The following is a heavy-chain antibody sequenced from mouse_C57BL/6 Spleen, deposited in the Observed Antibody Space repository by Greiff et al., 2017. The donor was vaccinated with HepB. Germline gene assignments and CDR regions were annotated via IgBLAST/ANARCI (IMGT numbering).Heavy chain of an antibody. Sequence: QVQLQQPGAELVKPGASVKLSCKASGYTFTSYWMHWVKQRPGQGLEWIGMIHPNSGSTNYNEKFKSKATLTVDKSSSTAYMQLSSLTSENSAVYYCERKYNHYFDYWGQGTTLTVSS. V-gene: IGHV1-64*01. CDR2: IHPNSGST. J-gene: IGHJ2*01. CDR1: GYTFTSYW. CDR3: ERKYNHYFDY. D-gene: IGHD1-3*01.